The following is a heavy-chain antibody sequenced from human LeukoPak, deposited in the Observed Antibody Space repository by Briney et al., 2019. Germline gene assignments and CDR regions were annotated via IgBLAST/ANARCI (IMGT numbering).Heavy chain of an antibody. V-gene: IGHV1-2*02. CDR2: INPNTGDT. D-gene: IGHD2-21*01. J-gene: IGHJ4*02. CDR3: AVAPGDY. CDR1: GGTFSSYA. Sequence: ASVKVSCKASGGTFSSYAINWVRQATGQGLEWMGWINPNTGDTHYAQKFQGRVTLTRDTSITTVYMELSRLTSDDTAIFYCAVAPGDYWGQGTLVTVSS.